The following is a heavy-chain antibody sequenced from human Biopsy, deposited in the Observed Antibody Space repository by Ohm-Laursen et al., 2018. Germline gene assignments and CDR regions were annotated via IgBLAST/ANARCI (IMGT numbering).Heavy chain of an antibody. CDR1: GYAVTEFS. Sequence: ASVKVSCKVSGYAVTEFSMHWVRQAPGQGLEWMGWINPKSGGTHYLEKFRGRVTMTRDTSISTAYMEVSSLRSDDTAVYYCAIDGNDFLTDYLKIDQWGQGTLVTVSS. D-gene: IGHD3-9*01. CDR2: INPKSGGT. CDR3: AIDGNDFLTDYLKIDQ. J-gene: IGHJ4*02. V-gene: IGHV1-2*02.